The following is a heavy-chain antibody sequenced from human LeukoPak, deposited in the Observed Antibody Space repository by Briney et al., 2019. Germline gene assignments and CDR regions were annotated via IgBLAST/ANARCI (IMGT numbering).Heavy chain of an antibody. J-gene: IGHJ5*02. Sequence: PGRFLRLSCAASGFTFSSYGMHWVRQAPGKGLEWVAVIWYDGSNKYYADSVKGRFTISRDNSKNTLYLQMNSLRAEDTAAYYCARAMVRGVPGGGFDPWGQGTLVTVSS. D-gene: IGHD3-10*01. CDR2: IWYDGSNK. CDR3: ARAMVRGVPGGGFDP. CDR1: GFTFSSYG. V-gene: IGHV3-33*01.